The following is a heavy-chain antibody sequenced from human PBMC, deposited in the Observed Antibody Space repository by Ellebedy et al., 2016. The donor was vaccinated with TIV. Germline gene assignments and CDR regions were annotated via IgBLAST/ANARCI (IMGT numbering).Heavy chain of an antibody. V-gene: IGHV1-46*01. CDR1: GYTFTKYY. D-gene: IGHD6-13*01. CDR3: TCLQLGIADYFDY. Sequence: ASVKVSCKASGYTFTKYYMHWVRQAPGQGLEWMGMINPSGGSTGYAQKFQGRVTMTRDTSTSTVYMELSSLRSEDTAVYYCTCLQLGIADYFDYWGQGALVTVSS. CDR2: INPSGGST. J-gene: IGHJ4*02.